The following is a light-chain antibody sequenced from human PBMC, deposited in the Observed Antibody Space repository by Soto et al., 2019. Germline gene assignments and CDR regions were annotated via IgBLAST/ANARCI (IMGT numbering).Light chain of an antibody. CDR2: EVS. CDR1: SSDVGGYNY. CDR3: CSYVGSSTFVI. Sequence: QSVLTQPASVSGSPGQSITISCTGTSSDVGGYNYVSWYQQHPGKAPKLMIYEVSNRPSGVSNRFSGSRSGNAASLTISGLQAEDEADYYCCSYVGSSTFVIFGGGTQLTVL. J-gene: IGLJ2*01. V-gene: IGLV2-23*02.